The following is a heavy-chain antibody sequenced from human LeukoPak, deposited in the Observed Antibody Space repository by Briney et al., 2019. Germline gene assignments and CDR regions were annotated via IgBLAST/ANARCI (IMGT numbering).Heavy chain of an antibody. J-gene: IGHJ4*02. CDR3: AKRVAAPGRTYYFDH. CDR1: GFTFSSHA. V-gene: IGHV3-23*01. CDR2: IGTGIVDT. Sequence: GGSLRLSCAASGFTFSSHAMSWVRQAPGKGLEWVSVIGTGIVDTYYADSVKGRFTISRDNSKNTVYPQLNSLRAEDTAVYYCAKRVAAPGRTYYFDHWGQGTLVIVSS. D-gene: IGHD6-13*01.